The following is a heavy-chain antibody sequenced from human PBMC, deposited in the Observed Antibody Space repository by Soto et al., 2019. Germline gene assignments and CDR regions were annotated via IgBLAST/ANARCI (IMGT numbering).Heavy chain of an antibody. D-gene: IGHD3-16*01. Sequence: QVQLVQSGAEVKQPGASVRVSCKASGNTHTIYFIHWLRQAPGQGLEWMGWINSVSGGTNYAPRFRGRVSMTRDTYSATAFMDLSGLRSDDTAVYYCARGGSYYAHWGQGTLVTVSS. CDR1: GNTHTIYF. CDR2: INSVSGGT. J-gene: IGHJ4*02. CDR3: ARGGSYYAH. V-gene: IGHV1-2*02.